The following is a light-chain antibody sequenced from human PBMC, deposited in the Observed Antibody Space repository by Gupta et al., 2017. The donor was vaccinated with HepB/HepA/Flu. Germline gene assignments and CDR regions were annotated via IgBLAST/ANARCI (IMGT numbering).Light chain of an antibody. J-gene: IGKJ4*01. Sequence: DIVLTPSPATLSLSPGERATLSCRASQNVRRNLAWYQQKPGQPPRLLMYVASTRASTVPARFSGTGSGTDFTLTISSLQSEDFGVYFCQQYNDWPLSFGGGTKVEIK. CDR2: VAS. V-gene: IGKV3-15*01. CDR1: QNVRRN. CDR3: QQYNDWPLS.